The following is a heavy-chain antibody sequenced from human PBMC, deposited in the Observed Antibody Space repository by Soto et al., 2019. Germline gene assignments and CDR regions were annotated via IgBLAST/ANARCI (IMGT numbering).Heavy chain of an antibody. CDR2: MNQDGSEK. CDR3: ARGTIEIAGKDY. CDR1: GFTLSSHW. V-gene: IGHV3-7*01. J-gene: IGHJ4*02. D-gene: IGHD6-13*01. Sequence: EVQLVESGGGLVQPGGSLRLAWAASGFTLSSHWMSWVRQAPGKGLEWVANMNQDGSEKKFMDSVKGRFTISRDNAKNSVYLQMDSLRVEDTAVYYWARGTIEIAGKDYSGQGTLVTVSS.